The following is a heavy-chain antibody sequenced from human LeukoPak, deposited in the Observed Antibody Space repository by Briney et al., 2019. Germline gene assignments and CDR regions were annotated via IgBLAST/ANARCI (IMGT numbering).Heavy chain of an antibody. CDR1: GFTFDDYA. V-gene: IGHV3-9*01. J-gene: IGHJ4*02. CDR3: AKDTYCSGGSCYSYFDY. Sequence: GRSLRLSCAAFGFTFDDYAMHWVRQAPGKGLEWVSGISWISGSIGYADSVKGRFTISRDNAKNSLYLQMNSLRAEDTALYYCAKDTYCSGGSCYSYFDYWGQGTLVTVSS. D-gene: IGHD2-15*01. CDR2: ISWISGSI.